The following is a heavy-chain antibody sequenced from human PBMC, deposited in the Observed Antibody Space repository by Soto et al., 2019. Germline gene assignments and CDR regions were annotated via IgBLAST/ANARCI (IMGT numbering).Heavy chain of an antibody. CDR3: ARDERFLEWAGAY. CDR2: INAGNGNT. CDR1: GYTFTSYA. J-gene: IGHJ4*02. D-gene: IGHD3-3*01. V-gene: IGHV1-3*01. Sequence: QVQLVQSGAEVKKPGASVKVSCKASGYTFTSYAMHWVRQAPGQRLEWMGWINAGNGNTKYSQKFQGRVTITRDTAASTAYMELSSLRSEDTAVYYCARDERFLEWAGAYWGQGTLVTVSS.